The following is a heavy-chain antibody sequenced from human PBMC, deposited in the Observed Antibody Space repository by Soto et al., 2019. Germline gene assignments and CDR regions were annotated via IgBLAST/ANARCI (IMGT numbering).Heavy chain of an antibody. J-gene: IGHJ5*01. CDR3: ARGGGYSGYELDS. CDR1: GFTFSSYG. V-gene: IGHV3-33*01. D-gene: IGHD5-12*01. Sequence: QVQLVESGGGVVQPGRSLRLSCAASGFTFSSYGMHWVRQAPGKGLEWVAGIWYDGSNKYYADSVKGRFTISRDNSKNTLYLQMNSLTADYTAVYYCARGGGYSGYELDSWGQGTLVTVSS. CDR2: IWYDGSNK.